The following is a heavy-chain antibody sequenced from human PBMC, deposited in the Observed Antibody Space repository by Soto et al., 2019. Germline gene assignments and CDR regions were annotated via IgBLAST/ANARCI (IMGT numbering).Heavy chain of an antibody. Sequence: SETLSLTCAVYGGSFSGYYWSWIRQPPGKGLEWIGEINHSGSTNYNPSLKSRVTISVDTSKNQFSLKLSSVTAADTAVYYCARGSARIAVAGLYYYYGMDVWGQGTTVTVS. V-gene: IGHV4-34*01. CDR3: ARGSARIAVAGLYYYYGMDV. D-gene: IGHD6-19*01. CDR2: INHSGST. CDR1: GGSFSGYY. J-gene: IGHJ6*02.